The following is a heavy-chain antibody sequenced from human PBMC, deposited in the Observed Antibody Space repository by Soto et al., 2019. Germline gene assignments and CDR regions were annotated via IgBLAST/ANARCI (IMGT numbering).Heavy chain of an antibody. CDR2: IYYSGST. Sequence: SETLSRTWTVSGDSVSSGDYYWIWIRQPPGKGLEWIGYIYYSGSTTYHPSLKSRVTISLDKSKNQFSLNLSSVTAADTAVYYCASYNWNYWFDPWGQGTLVTVSS. D-gene: IGHD1-7*01. J-gene: IGHJ5*02. CDR1: GDSVSSGDYY. V-gene: IGHV4-61*08. CDR3: ASYNWNYWFDP.